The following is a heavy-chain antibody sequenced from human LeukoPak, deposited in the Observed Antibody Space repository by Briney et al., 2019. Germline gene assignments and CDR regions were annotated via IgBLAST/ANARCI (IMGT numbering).Heavy chain of an antibody. CDR2: IYYSGST. J-gene: IGHJ4*02. CDR1: GGSISSYY. D-gene: IGHD3-3*01. Sequence: ETLYVTCTVSGGSISSYYWSWIRQPPGKRLEWIGHIYYSGSTNYNPSLKSRVTISVDTSKNQFSLKLSSVTAADTAVYYCASRSSIWSGYQDTLYYFDSWGQGTLDSASS. CDR3: ASRSSIWSGYQDTLYYFDS. V-gene: IGHV4-59*01.